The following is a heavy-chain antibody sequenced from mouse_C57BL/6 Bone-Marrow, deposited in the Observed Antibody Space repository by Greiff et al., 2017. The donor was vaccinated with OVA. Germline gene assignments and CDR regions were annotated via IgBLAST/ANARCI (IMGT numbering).Heavy chain of an antibody. J-gene: IGHJ4*01. D-gene: IGHD2-5*01. V-gene: IGHV1-15*01. CDR2: IAPETGGT. Sequence: QVQLQQSGAELVRPGASVTLSCKASGYTFTDYEMHWVKQTPVHGLEWIGAIAPETGGTAYNQKFKGKAILTADKSSSTAYMALRSLTSEDSAVYYCTRGYSNYYAMDYWGQGTSVTVSS. CDR1: GYTFTDYE. CDR3: TRGYSNYYAMDY.